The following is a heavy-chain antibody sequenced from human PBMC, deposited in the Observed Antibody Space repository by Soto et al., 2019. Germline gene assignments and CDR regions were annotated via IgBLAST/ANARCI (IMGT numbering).Heavy chain of an antibody. J-gene: IGHJ4*02. D-gene: IGHD6-19*01. Sequence: QVQLVESGGGVVQPGRSLRLSCAASGFTFSSYGMHWVRQAPGKGLEWVAVISYDGSNKYYADSVKGRFTISRDNSKNTLYLQMNSLRAEDTAVYYCAKELVRGIAVAGSFDYWGQGTLVTVSS. V-gene: IGHV3-30*18. CDR3: AKELVRGIAVAGSFDY. CDR2: ISYDGSNK. CDR1: GFTFSSYG.